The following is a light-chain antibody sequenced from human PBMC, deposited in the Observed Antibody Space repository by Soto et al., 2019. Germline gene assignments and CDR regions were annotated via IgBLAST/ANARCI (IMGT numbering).Light chain of an antibody. CDR1: QSISFY. Sequence: DIQMTQSPTSPSASEGDRVSITCRASQSISFYLNWYQQKPGKAHKVLIYAASNLQSGVPSRFSGSGSGTDFTLTISSLHPGGCGNNYFQQSYGTPPWPFGQGTNVDNK. CDR3: QQSYGTPPWP. J-gene: IGKJ1*01. CDR2: AAS. V-gene: IGKV1-39*01.